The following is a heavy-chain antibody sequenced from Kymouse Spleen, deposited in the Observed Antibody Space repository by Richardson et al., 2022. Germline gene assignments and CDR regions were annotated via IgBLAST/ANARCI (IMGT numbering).Heavy chain of an antibody. J-gene: IGHJ6*02. V-gene: IGHV4-39*01. Sequence: QLQLQESGPGLVKPSETLSLTCTVSGGSISSSSYYWGWIRQPPGKGLEWIGSIYYSGSTYYNPSLKSRVTISVDTSKNQFSLKLSSVTAADTAVYYCARAGATEYYYYGMDVWGQGTTVTVSS. D-gene: IGHD1-26*01. CDR1: GGSISSSSYY. CDR3: ARAGATEYYYYGMDV. CDR2: IYYSGST.